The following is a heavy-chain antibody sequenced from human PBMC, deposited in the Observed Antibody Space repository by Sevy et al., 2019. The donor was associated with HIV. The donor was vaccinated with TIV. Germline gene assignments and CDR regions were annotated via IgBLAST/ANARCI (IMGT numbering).Heavy chain of an antibody. V-gene: IGHV1-18*01. D-gene: IGHD3-3*01. Sequence: ASVKFTRKASGYTLSSYGISWVRQAPGQGLEWMGWINTYNGNTKYVQKLQGRITMTTDTATSTAYMEVRSLRSDDTAVYYCARDKSVQVIFGVVRYNYGMDVWGQGTTVTVSS. CDR3: ARDKSVQVIFGVVRYNYGMDV. J-gene: IGHJ6*02. CDR1: GYTLSSYG. CDR2: INTYNGNT.